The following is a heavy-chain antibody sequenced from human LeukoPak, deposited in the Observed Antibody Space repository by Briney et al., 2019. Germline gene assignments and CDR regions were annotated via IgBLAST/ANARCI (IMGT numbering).Heavy chain of an antibody. Sequence: PGGSLRLSCAASGFTFSNYAMGWVRQAPGKGLEWVSAINSGGGSTYYADSVKGRFTISRDNSKNTLYLQMNSLRTEDTAVYYCARTRWTRGHYFDAWCQGTLVTVSS. J-gene: IGHJ4*02. CDR3: ARTRWTRGHYFDA. D-gene: IGHD4-23*01. CDR2: INSGGGST. CDR1: GFTFSNYA. V-gene: IGHV3-23*01.